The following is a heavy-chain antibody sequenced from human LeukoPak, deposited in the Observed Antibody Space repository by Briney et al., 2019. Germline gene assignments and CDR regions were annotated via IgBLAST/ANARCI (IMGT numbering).Heavy chain of an antibody. J-gene: IGHJ5*02. CDR1: GGSISSYY. CDR3: ARVRYYYGSGSVNWFDP. D-gene: IGHD3-10*01. Sequence: PSETLSLTCTVSGGSISSYYWSWIRQPPGKGLEWIGYIYTSGSTYYNPSLKSRVTISVDTSKNQFSLKLSSVTAADTAVYYCARVRYYYGSGSVNWFDPWGQGTLVTVSS. CDR2: IYTSGST. V-gene: IGHV4-4*09.